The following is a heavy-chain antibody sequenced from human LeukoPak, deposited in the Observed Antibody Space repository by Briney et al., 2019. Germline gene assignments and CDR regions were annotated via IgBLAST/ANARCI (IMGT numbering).Heavy chain of an antibody. Sequence: ASVKVSCKASGYTFTGYYMHWARQAPGQGLEWMGWINPNSGGTNYAQKFQGRVTMTRDTSISTAYMELSRLRSDDTAVYYCARGRLRLGELSLYGYWGQGTLVTVSS. CDR2: INPNSGGT. V-gene: IGHV1-2*02. J-gene: IGHJ4*02. CDR3: ARGRLRLGELSLYGY. CDR1: GYTFTGYY. D-gene: IGHD3-16*02.